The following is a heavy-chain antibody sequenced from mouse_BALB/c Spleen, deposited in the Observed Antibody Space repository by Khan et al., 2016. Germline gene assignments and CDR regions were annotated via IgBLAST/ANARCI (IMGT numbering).Heavy chain of an antibody. CDR3: ARYYYGSLYYAMDY. V-gene: IGHV5-17*02. D-gene: IGHD1-1*01. Sequence: EVELVESGGGLVQPGGSRKLSCAASGFTFSSFGMHWVRQAPEKGLELVAYISSCSSTIYYADTVKGRFTISRDNPKNTLFLQMTSLRSEDTAMYYCARYYYGSLYYAMDYWGQGTSVTVSS. CDR2: ISSCSSTI. J-gene: IGHJ4*01. CDR1: GFTFSSFG.